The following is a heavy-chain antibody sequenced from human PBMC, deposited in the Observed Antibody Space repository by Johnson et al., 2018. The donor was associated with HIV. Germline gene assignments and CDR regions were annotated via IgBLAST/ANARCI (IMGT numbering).Heavy chain of an antibody. D-gene: IGHD1-26*01. CDR2: ISYDGSNK. V-gene: IGHV3-30*04. Sequence: QVQLVESGGGVVKPGRSLRLSCAASGFTFSSYAMHWVRQAPGKGLEWVALISYDGSNKYYADSVTGRFTISRDNSKNTLYLQMNSLRAEDTAVYYCARIRFLVGATSGAFDIWGQGTMVTVSS. CDR3: ARIRFLVGATSGAFDI. J-gene: IGHJ3*02. CDR1: GFTFSSYA.